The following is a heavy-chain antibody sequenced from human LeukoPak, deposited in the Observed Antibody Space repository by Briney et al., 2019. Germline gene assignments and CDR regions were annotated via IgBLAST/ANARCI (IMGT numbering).Heavy chain of an antibody. J-gene: IGHJ2*01. CDR3: AKGFSTWFGESRPLDWYFDL. V-gene: IGHV3-30*18. D-gene: IGHD3-10*01. Sequence: GGSLRLSCAASGFTFSSYGMHWVRQAPGKGLEWVAVISYDGSNKYYADSVKGRFTISRDNSKNTLYLQMNSLRAEDTAVYYCAKGFSTWFGESRPLDWYFDLWGRGTLVTVSS. CDR2: ISYDGSNK. CDR1: GFTFSSYG.